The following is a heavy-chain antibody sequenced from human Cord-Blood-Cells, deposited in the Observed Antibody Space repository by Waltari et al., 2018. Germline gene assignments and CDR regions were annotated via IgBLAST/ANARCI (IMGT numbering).Heavy chain of an antibody. J-gene: IGHJ5*02. D-gene: IGHD1-26*01. V-gene: IGHV3-21*01. Sequence: EVQLVESGGGLVKPGGSLRLSCAASGFTFSSYSMNWVRQAPGKGLEWVPSISSSSSYIYYADSVKGRFTISRDNAKNSLYLQMNSLRAEDTAVYYCARDGTPGEWELLKWFDPWGQGTLVTVSS. CDR2: ISSSSSYI. CDR3: ARDGTPGEWELLKWFDP. CDR1: GFTFSSYS.